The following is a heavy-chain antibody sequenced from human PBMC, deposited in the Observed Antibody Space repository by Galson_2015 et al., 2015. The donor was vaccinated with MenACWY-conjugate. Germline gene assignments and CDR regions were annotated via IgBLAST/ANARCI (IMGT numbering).Heavy chain of an antibody. J-gene: IGHJ4*02. CDR1: GFTFGDYA. CDR3: SRDRGGGYCNKGRCYAYFDH. V-gene: IGHV3-49*03. D-gene: IGHD2/OR15-2a*01. CDR2: IRSISYGGAA. Sequence: SLRLSCATSGFTFGDYAMSWFRQAPGKGLEWVGYIRSISYGGAADYAASVKGRFTISRDDSKSIAYLQMDYLKTEDTAMYYCSRDRGGGYCNKGRCYAYFDHWGQGTLATVSS.